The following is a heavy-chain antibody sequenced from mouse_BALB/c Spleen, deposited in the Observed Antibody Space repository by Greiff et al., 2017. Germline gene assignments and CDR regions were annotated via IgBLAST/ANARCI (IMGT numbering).Heavy chain of an antibody. D-gene: IGHD2-10*01. CDR3: ARCPPAYYGNYGMDY. Sequence: EVQRVESGGGLVQPGGSRKLSCAASGFTFSSFGMHWVRQAPEKGLEWVAYISSGSSTIYYADTVKGRFTISRDNPKNTLFLQMTSLRSEDTAMYYCARCPPAYYGNYGMDYWGQGTSVTVSS. CDR2: ISSGSSTI. CDR1: GFTFSSFG. J-gene: IGHJ4*01. V-gene: IGHV5-17*02.